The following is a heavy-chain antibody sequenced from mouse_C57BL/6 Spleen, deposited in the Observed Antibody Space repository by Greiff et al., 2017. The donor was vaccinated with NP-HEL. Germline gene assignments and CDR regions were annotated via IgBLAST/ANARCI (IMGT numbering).Heavy chain of an antibody. CDR3: ARSVYYDYDVENFDV. J-gene: IGHJ1*03. D-gene: IGHD2-4*01. CDR2: INPYNGGT. CDR1: GYTFTDYY. Sequence: VQLQQSGPVLVKPGASVKMSCKASGYTFTDYYMNWVKQSHGKSLEWIGVINPYNGGTSYNQKFKGKATLTVDKSSSTAYMELNSLTSEDSAVYYCARSVYYDYDVENFDVWGTGTTVTVSS. V-gene: IGHV1-19*01.